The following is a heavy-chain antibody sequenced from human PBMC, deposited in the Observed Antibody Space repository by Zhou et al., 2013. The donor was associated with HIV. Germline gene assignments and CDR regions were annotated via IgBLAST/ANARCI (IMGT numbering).Heavy chain of an antibody. V-gene: IGHV1-69*12. CDR2: IIPIFGTA. J-gene: IGHJ6*03. D-gene: IGHD3-3*01. Sequence: QVQLVQSGAEVKKPGSSVKVSCKASGGTFSSYVITWVRQAPGQGLEWMGGIIPIFGTANYAQKFQGRVTISADESTSTAYMELRSLRSDDTAVYYCAKTIHYDFWSGLGLHYYYHMDVWGKGTTVTVSS. CDR1: GGTFSSYV. CDR3: AKTIHYDFWSGLGLHYYYHMDV.